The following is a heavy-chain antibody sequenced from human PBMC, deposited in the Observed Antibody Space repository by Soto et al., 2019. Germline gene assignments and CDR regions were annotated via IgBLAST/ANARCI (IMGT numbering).Heavy chain of an antibody. CDR2: TNDPVSI. Sequence: VQLQQWGAGPLRPLETLALPCGVSGGSFSCYYWSWIRQSPGKGLELLGETNDPVSINYNPSLKSRVSISFDTSKNHYSLNLDSVTSVDAAGYCCARESYDIVTGTPWVSDFEICGRGPLVPVSS. V-gene: IGHV4-34*01. J-gene: IGHJ2*01. CDR1: GGSFSCYY. CDR3: ARESYDIVTGTPWVSDFEI. D-gene: IGHD3-9*01.